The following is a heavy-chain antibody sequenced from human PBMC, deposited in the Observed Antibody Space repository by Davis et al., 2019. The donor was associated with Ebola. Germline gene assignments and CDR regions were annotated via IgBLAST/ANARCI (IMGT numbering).Heavy chain of an antibody. CDR1: GYTFTSYA. Sequence: ASVKVSCKASGYTFTSYAMHWVRQAPGQRLEWMGWINAGNGNTKYSQKFQGRVTITRDTSASTAYMELSSLRSDDTAVYYCARDPGYYYDSSGPDYWGQGTLVTVSS. J-gene: IGHJ4*02. CDR3: ARDPGYYYDSSGPDY. V-gene: IGHV1-3*01. D-gene: IGHD3-22*01. CDR2: INAGNGNT.